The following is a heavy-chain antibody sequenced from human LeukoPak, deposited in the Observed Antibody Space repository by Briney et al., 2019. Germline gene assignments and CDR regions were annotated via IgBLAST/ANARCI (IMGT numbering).Heavy chain of an antibody. D-gene: IGHD1-1*01. CDR2: INQDGNEK. Sequence: PGGSLRLSCVASQFTFSIYWMSWVRQSPEKGLEWVANINQDGNEKYYVDSVKGCFTISRDNAKNSLFLQMNSLRVEDTAVDYCGRDPGTSGFMPFGWGKGSGITV. V-gene: IGHV3-7*01. CDR3: GRDPGTSGFMPFG. CDR1: QFTFSIYW. J-gene: IGHJ6*01.